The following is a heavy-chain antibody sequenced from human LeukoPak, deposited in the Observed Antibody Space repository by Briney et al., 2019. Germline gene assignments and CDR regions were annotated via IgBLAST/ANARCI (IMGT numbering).Heavy chain of an antibody. Sequence: GGSLRLSCSASGFTFSSYSMYWVRQAPGKGLEHVSAISSDGSGRYYADSVEGRFSISRDNSKNTLYLQMNSLRAEDTAVYYCAKDPVMATIPVAFDYWGQGTLVTVSS. D-gene: IGHD5-24*01. J-gene: IGHJ4*02. CDR2: ISSDGSGR. CDR3: AKDPVMATIPVAFDY. CDR1: GFTFSSYS. V-gene: IGHV3-64*04.